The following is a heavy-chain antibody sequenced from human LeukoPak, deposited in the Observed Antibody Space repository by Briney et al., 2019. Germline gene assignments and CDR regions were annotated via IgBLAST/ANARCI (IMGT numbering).Heavy chain of an antibody. CDR3: ARLRAMAGHRGGFDF. Sequence: SETPSLTCAVSGDSISYHNYYWDWIRQPPGKGLEWIGTVYYTVNTYYNPSLKSRVAISVDTSKNQFSLQLTSMTAADTAVYYCARLRAMAGHRGGFDFWGRGTMVTVSS. CDR1: GDSISYHNYY. J-gene: IGHJ3*01. D-gene: IGHD6-19*01. CDR2: VYYTVNT. V-gene: IGHV4-39*01.